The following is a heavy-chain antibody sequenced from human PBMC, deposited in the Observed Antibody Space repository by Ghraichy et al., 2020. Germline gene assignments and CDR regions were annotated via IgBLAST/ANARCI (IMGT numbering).Heavy chain of an antibody. CDR1: GGSFRDYY. J-gene: IGHJ4*01. CDR2: INHEGSIT. CDR3: TRTPDRTPRPFDY. V-gene: IGHV4-34*01. D-gene: IGHD6-6*01. Sequence: SETLSLTCAVNGGSFRDYYWSWIRQPPGKGPEWIGEINHEGSITNYDPSLRSRGTMSVDTSKNQFSLKLTSVTAADTAFYYCTRTPDRTPRPFDYWGQGTLVTVSS.